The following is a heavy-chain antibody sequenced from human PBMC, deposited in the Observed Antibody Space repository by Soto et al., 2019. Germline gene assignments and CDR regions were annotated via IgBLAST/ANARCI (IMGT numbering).Heavy chain of an antibody. D-gene: IGHD6-19*01. Sequence: GASVKVSCKASGYTFTGYYMHWVRQAPGQGLEWMGWINPNSGGTNYAQKFQGWVTMTRDTSISTAYMELSRLRSDDTAVYYCARVRGSGWYGAFDIWGQGTMVTVSS. V-gene: IGHV1-2*04. CDR3: ARVRGSGWYGAFDI. J-gene: IGHJ3*02. CDR2: INPNSGGT. CDR1: GYTFTGYY.